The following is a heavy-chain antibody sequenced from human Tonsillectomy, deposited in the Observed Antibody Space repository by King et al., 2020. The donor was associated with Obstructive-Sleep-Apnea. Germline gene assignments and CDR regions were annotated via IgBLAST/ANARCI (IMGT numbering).Heavy chain of an antibody. CDR3: ARDLYYGSGSPYYFEY. Sequence: VQLVESGGGLVQPGGSLRLSCAASGFTFISYPMNWFRQAPGRGLEGVSYISSISITISHADSVKGRFTISRDNAKNSLYLQMNSLRAEDTAVYYCARDLYYGSGSPYYFEYWGQGTLVTVSS. J-gene: IGHJ4*02. CDR1: GFTFISYP. CDR2: ISSISITI. V-gene: IGHV3-48*04. D-gene: IGHD3-10*01.